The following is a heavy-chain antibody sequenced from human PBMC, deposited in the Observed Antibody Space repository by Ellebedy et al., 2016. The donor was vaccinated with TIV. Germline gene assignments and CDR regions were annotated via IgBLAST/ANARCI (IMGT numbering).Heavy chain of an antibody. D-gene: IGHD3-3*01. CDR2: INHSAT. CDR1: GGSFSPYF. J-gene: IGHJ6*02. V-gene: IGHV4-34*01. CDR3: ARGQGYWSGYGMDV. Sequence: MPSETLSLTCAVSGGSFSPYFWTWIRQTPGKGLEWIGEINHSATNYNPSLKSRVTISIDASKNQFSLNLISVTAADTGVYYCARGQGYWSGYGMDVWGQGTTVTVSS.